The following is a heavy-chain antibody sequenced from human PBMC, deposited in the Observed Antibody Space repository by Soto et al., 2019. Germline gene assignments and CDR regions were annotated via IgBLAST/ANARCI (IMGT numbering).Heavy chain of an antibody. Sequence: GGSLRLSCAASGFTFSYYATSWVRQTPGTGLEWVSGISGGGGTTYYAASVKGRFTISRDNSKNTLYLQINSLRAEDTAVYYCAKQAGYSSDPFDYWGQGTLVTVSS. CDR2: ISGGGGTT. V-gene: IGHV3-23*01. D-gene: IGHD6-19*01. CDR3: AKQAGYSSDPFDY. CDR1: GFTFSYYA. J-gene: IGHJ4*02.